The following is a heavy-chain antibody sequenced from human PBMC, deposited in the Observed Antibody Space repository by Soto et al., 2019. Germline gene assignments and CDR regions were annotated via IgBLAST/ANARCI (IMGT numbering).Heavy chain of an antibody. D-gene: IGHD3-3*01. Sequence: SETLSLTCAVSGGSISSSKWWSWVRQPPGKGLEWIGEIYRGGSTNSNPSLKSRVTISVDKSKNQFSLNLSSVTAADTAVYYCARESEAIFGVVFDYWGQGTLVTVSS. J-gene: IGHJ4*02. CDR3: ARESEAIFGVVFDY. CDR2: IYRGGST. CDR1: GGSISSSKW. V-gene: IGHV4-4*02.